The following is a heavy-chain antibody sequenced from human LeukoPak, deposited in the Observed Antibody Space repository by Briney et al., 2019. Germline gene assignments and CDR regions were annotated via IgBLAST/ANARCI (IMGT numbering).Heavy chain of an antibody. D-gene: IGHD5-24*01. CDR3: AREGDGPGDY. CDR1: GFTFSSYA. Sequence: PGGSLRLSCAASGFTFSSYAMHWVRQAPGKGLEWVAVISYDGSNKYYADSVKGRFTISRDNSKNTLYLQMNSLRAEDTAVYYCAREGDGPGDYWGQGTLVTVSS. CDR2: ISYDGSNK. J-gene: IGHJ4*02. V-gene: IGHV3-30*04.